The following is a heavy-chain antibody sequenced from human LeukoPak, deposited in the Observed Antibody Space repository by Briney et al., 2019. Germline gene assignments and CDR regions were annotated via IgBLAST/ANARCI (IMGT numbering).Heavy chain of an antibody. V-gene: IGHV3-30*01. Sequence: GGSLRLSCAASGFTFSSYAMHWVRQAPGKGLEGVAVISYDGNNKYYADSVKGRFTISRDNSKNTLYLQMNSLRAEDTAVYYCARVLRSKYYMDVWGKGTTVTVSS. CDR1: GFTFSSYA. D-gene: IGHD3-3*01. CDR3: ARVLRSKYYMDV. J-gene: IGHJ6*03. CDR2: ISYDGNNK.